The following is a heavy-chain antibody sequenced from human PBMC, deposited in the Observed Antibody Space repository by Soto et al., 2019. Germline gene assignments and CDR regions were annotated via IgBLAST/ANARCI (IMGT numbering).Heavy chain of an antibody. J-gene: IGHJ3*01. CDR2: LDDVDGA. CDR3: ETCHECEQAYDV. Sequence: DVQLVESGGGLMQHVESLRLSCAASGLTVSGKKYVAWVRYALGKGLECGSALDDVDGAFYSDSVKGRYTTSSDSSKTTVYLRMNDLRPADTAVYYCETCHECEQAYDVWGQGTTVTVSS. V-gene: IGHV3-53*01. CDR1: GLTVSGKKY.